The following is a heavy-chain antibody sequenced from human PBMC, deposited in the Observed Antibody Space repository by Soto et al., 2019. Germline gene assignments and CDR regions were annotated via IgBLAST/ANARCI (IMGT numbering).Heavy chain of an antibody. D-gene: IGHD3-3*01. V-gene: IGHV3-30*18. Sequence: GGSLRLSCAASGFTFSSYGMHWVRQAPGKGLEWVAVISYDGSNKYYADSVKGRFTISRDNSKNTLYLQMNSLRAEDTAVYYCAKDYYDFWSGSLDYWGQGTLVTVSS. J-gene: IGHJ4*02. CDR2: ISYDGSNK. CDR3: AKDYYDFWSGSLDY. CDR1: GFTFSSYG.